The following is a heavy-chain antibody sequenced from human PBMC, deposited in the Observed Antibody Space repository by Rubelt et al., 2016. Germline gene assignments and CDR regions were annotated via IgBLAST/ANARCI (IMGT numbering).Heavy chain of an antibody. CDR2: IYYSGGT. Sequence: QLQLQESGPGLVKPSETLSLTCTVSGGSISSSSYYWGWIRQPPGKGLEWIGSIYYSGGTYYNPSLTGRVTIAVATSNNQFFLKMGTVTDEDTAEYYCARGKHSSSWYLRYWGQGTLVTVSS. V-gene: IGHV4-39*01. D-gene: IGHD6-13*01. CDR3: ARGKHSSSWYLRY. J-gene: IGHJ4*02. CDR1: GGSISSSSYY.